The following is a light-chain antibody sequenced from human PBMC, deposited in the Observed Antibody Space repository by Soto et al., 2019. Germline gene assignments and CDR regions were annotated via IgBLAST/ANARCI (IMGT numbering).Light chain of an antibody. Sequence: IVFTQSPSTVSSFPGDRVTLSCRASQYINTRLAWYQHRPGQAPRLLIYQTSIRAAGIPARFSASGTGTDFTLTISDVQPEDFAVYYRHQRQSWPRTFGQGTKVDIK. CDR3: HQRQSWPRT. CDR2: QTS. CDR1: QYINTR. J-gene: IGKJ1*01. V-gene: IGKV3-11*01.